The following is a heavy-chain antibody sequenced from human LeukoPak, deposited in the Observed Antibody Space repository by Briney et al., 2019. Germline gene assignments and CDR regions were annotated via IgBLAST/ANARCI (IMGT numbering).Heavy chain of an antibody. CDR2: IYTSGST. CDR3: ARDWTVTIWTDEAAFDP. D-gene: IGHD4-17*01. CDR1: GGSISSYY. J-gene: IGHJ5*02. Sequence: SETLSLTCTVSGGSISSYYWSWIRRPAAKGLEWIGRIYTSGSTNYNPSLKSRVTMSVDTSKNQFSLKLSSVTAADTAVYYCARDWTVTIWTDEAAFDPWGQGTLVTVSS. V-gene: IGHV4-4*07.